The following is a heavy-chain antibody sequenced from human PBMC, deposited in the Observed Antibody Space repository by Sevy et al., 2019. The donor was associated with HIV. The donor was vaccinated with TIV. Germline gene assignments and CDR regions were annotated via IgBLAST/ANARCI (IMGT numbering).Heavy chain of an antibody. J-gene: IGHJ5*02. V-gene: IGHV4-59*01. CDR3: ATGVAAADNWFDP. CDR1: GGFISSYY. D-gene: IGHD6-13*01. Sequence: SKTLSLTCTVSGGFISSYYWNWIRQPPGKGLEWIGYIYYSGNTNYNPSLKSRVTISLDMPKNQSSLKLSSVTAADTAVYYCATGVAAADNWFDPWGQGTLVTVSS. CDR2: IYYSGNT.